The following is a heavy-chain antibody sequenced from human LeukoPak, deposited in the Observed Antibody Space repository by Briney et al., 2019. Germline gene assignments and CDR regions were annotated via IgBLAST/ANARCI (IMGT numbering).Heavy chain of an antibody. Sequence: GGSLRLSCAASGFTFSSYSMNWVRQAPGKGLEWVSSISSSSSYIYYADSVKGRFTISRDNAKNSLYLQMNNLRAEDTAVYYCARDTRIRGQQPIDYWGQGTLVTVSS. CDR1: GFTFSSYS. V-gene: IGHV3-21*01. D-gene: IGHD6-13*01. CDR2: ISSSSSYI. CDR3: ARDTRIRGQQPIDY. J-gene: IGHJ4*02.